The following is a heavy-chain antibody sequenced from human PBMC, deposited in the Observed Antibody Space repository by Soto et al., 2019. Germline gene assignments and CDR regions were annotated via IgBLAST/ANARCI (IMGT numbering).Heavy chain of an antibody. CDR3: AKDRRAGGNSAFYFDF. Sequence: EMQMLASVGGLVHLGGSLRLSCAASGFKFSSYAMSWVRQAPGKGLEWVSLISATGGGTYYADSVKGRFTISRDNSDNTLYLQVHSLRAEDTAVYYCAKDRRAGGNSAFYFDFWGQGAQVTVSS. D-gene: IGHD3-16*01. J-gene: IGHJ5*01. V-gene: IGHV3-23*01. CDR1: GFKFSSYA. CDR2: ISATGGGT.